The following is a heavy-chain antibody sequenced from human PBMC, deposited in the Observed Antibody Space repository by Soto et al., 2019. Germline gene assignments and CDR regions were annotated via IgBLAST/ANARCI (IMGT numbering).Heavy chain of an antibody. D-gene: IGHD3-3*01. J-gene: IGHJ6*02. V-gene: IGHV3-23*01. Sequence: EVQLLESGGGLVQPGGSLRLSCAASGFTFSSYAMSWVRQAPGKGLEWVTAINGGSTTYYADAVKGRFTIARDNSKNTLYLQMNSLRAEDTAVYYCANDKDWSGVYGMDVWGQGTTVTVSS. CDR3: ANDKDWSGVYGMDV. CDR1: GFTFSSYA. CDR2: INGGSTT.